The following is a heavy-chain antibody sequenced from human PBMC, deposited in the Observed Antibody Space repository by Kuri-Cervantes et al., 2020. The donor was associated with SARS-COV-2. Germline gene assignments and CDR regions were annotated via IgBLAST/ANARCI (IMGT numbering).Heavy chain of an antibody. CDR3: ARDRDYYDSGGY. D-gene: IGHD3-22*01. Sequence: ASVKVSCKASGYTFNNCGISWVRQAPGQGLEWMGWISANNGNTNYAPKLQGRVTMTTDTSTSTAYMELKSLRSDDTAVYYCARDRDYYDSGGYWGQGTLVTVSS. V-gene: IGHV1-18*04. J-gene: IGHJ4*02. CDR2: ISANNGNT. CDR1: GYTFNNCG.